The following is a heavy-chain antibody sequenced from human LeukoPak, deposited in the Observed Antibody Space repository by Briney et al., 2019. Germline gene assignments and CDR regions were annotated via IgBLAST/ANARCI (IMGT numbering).Heavy chain of an antibody. J-gene: IGHJ4*02. CDR2: ISTSGGTT. CDR1: GFTFGSYA. CDR3: AVMHRYYDGSGYWVQ. V-gene: IGHV3-23*01. Sequence: GGSLRLSCAASGFTFGSYAMSWVRQAPGKGLEWVSGISTSGGTTSYAESVKGRFTFSRDNPRNTLYMEMSSLRDEDTALYYCAVMHRYYDGSGYWVQWGQGTLVTVSS. D-gene: IGHD3-22*01.